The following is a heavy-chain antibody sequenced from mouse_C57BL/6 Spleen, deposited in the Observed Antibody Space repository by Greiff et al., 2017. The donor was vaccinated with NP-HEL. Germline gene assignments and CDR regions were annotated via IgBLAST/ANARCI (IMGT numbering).Heavy chain of an antibody. D-gene: IGHD3-2*02. V-gene: IGHV1-50*01. Sequence: QVQLQQSGAELVKPGASVKLSCKASGYTFTSYWMQWVKQRPGQGLEWIGEIDPSDSYTNYNQKFKGKATLTVDTSSSTAYMQLSSLTSEDSAVYYCARPTHDSSGYEDYYAMDYWGQGTSVTVSS. CDR2: IDPSDSYT. J-gene: IGHJ4*01. CDR1: GYTFTSYW. CDR3: ARPTHDSSGYEDYYAMDY.